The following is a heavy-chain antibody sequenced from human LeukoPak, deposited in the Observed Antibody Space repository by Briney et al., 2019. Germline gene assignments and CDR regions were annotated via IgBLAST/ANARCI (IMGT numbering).Heavy chain of an antibody. Sequence: GGSLRLSCSASGFTLSSYWMIWVRQAPGKGLEWVANINQDGSEQYYVDSVKGRFTISRDNAKSSLYLQMNSLRDEDTAMYYCVRGAGGMDYRGQGGLVTVSS. J-gene: IGHJ4*02. V-gene: IGHV3-7*05. CDR2: INQDGSEQ. CDR1: GFTLSSYW. D-gene: IGHD3-16*01. CDR3: VRGAGGMDY.